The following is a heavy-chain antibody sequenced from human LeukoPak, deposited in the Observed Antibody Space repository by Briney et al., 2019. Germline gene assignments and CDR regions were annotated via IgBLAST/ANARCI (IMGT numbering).Heavy chain of an antibody. CDR3: ARGRLGYYFDY. Sequence: GGSLRLSCEASGFTFSSYWMHWVRQAPGKGLVWVSRIDNDGSSTSSADSVKGRFTMSRDNAKNTLYLQMNSLRAEDTAVYYCARGRLGYYFDYWGQGTLVTVSS. D-gene: IGHD3-16*01. V-gene: IGHV3-74*01. CDR1: GFTFSSYW. J-gene: IGHJ4*02. CDR2: IDNDGSST.